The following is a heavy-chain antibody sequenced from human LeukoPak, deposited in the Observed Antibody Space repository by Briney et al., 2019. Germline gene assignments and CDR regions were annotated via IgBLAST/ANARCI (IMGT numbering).Heavy chain of an antibody. Sequence: PSETLSLTCAVSGGSISSYYWSRIRQPPGKGLEWIGYIYYSGSTNYNPSLKSRVTISVDTSKNQFSLKLSSVTAADTAVYYCARDGFGAFDIWGQGTMVTVSS. V-gene: IGHV4-59*01. CDR3: ARDGFGAFDI. D-gene: IGHD3-16*01. CDR2: IYYSGST. J-gene: IGHJ3*02. CDR1: GGSISSYY.